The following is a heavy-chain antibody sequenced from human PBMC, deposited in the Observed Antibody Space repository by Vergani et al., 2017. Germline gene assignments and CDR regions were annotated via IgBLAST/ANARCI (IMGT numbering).Heavy chain of an antibody. CDR3: ARTESFLLRYFLCAL. D-gene: IGHD3-9*01. CDR1: FNPIRNLY. Sequence: QVRLQELGPGLVKSWETLSLTCSVFFNPIRNLYCKLIPPPPGKGLEWVGSIHYSENTNYHPSLKTRVTISVDTYKNQFSLEVTSVTAADTAIYFCARTESFLLRYFLCALGGQRTLVTVSS. J-gene: IGHJ4*02. V-gene: IGHV4-59*08. CDR2: IHYSENT.